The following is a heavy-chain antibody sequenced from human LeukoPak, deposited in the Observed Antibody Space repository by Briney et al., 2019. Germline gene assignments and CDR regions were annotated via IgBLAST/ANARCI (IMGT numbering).Heavy chain of an antibody. V-gene: IGHV1-24*01. Sequence: GASVKVSCKVSGYTLSELSMNWGRQAPGKGLGWMGGFDPEEGEIIYAQKFQGRVTMTEDTSTDTAYMQLSSLRSEDTAFYYCATDLGMILVPDAFDMWGQGTMVTVSS. CDR2: FDPEEGEI. J-gene: IGHJ3*02. D-gene: IGHD3-22*01. CDR3: ATDLGMILVPDAFDM. CDR1: GYTLSELS.